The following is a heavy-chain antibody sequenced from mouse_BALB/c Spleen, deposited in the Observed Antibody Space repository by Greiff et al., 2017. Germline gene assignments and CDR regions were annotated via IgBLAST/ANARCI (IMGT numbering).Heavy chain of an antibody. CDR3: VRDYDYWYFDV. Sequence: EVQRVESGGGLVQPKGSLKLSCAASGFTFNTYAMNWVRQAPGKGLEWVARIRSKSNNYATYYADSVKDRFTISRDDSQSMLYLQMNNLKTEDTAMYYCVRDYDYWYFDVWGAGTTVTVSS. D-gene: IGHD2-3*01. CDR2: IRSKSNNYAT. V-gene: IGHV10-1*02. CDR1: GFTFNTYA. J-gene: IGHJ1*01.